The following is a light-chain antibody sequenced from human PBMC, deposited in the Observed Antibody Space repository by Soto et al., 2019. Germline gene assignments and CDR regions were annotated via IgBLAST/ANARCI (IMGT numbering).Light chain of an antibody. CDR2: EVT. CDR3: SSHTSGSPRV. J-gene: IGLJ1*01. Sequence: QSALPQPASKSGSPGQSIAISCTGTSSDVGGYDYVSWYQQQPDKAPKLMIYEVTQRPSGVSNRFSGSKSGNTASLTISGLHAEDEADYSCSSHTSGSPRVFGAGTKVTVL. CDR1: SSDVGGYDY. V-gene: IGLV2-14*01.